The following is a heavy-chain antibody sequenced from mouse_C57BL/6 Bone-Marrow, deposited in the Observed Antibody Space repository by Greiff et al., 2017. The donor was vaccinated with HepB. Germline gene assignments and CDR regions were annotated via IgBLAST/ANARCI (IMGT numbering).Heavy chain of an antibody. D-gene: IGHD1-1*01. CDR3: ARRGITTVVAPYFDY. V-gene: IGHV1-72*01. J-gene: IGHJ2*01. CDR2: IDPNSGGT. Sequence: PGRGLEWIGRIDPNSGGTKYNEKFKSKATLTVDKPSSTAYMQLSSLTSEDSAVYYCARRGITTVVAPYFDYWGQGTTLTVSS.